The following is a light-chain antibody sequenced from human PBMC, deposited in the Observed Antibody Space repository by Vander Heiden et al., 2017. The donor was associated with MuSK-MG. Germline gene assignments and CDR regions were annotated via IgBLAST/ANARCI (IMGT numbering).Light chain of an antibody. CDR1: QSVSSSY. J-gene: IGKJ1*01. V-gene: IGKV3-20*01. Sequence: EIVLTQSPGTLPLCPGERADLSCRASQSVSSSYLAGYQQKPGQAPRLLIYGASSRATGIPDRFSGSGSGTDFTLTISRLEPEDFAVYYCLQDGSSPRTFGQGTKVEIK. CDR3: LQDGSSPRT. CDR2: GAS.